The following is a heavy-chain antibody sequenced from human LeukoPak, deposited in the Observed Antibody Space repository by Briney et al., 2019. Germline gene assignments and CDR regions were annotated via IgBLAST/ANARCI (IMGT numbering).Heavy chain of an antibody. J-gene: IGHJ6*03. CDR2: MEQDGSEK. D-gene: IGHD1-14*01. V-gene: IGHV3-7*01. Sequence: GGSLRLSCAASGFTFSSYWMSWVRQAPGKGLEWVANMEQDGSEKYYVDSVKGRFTISRDNAKNSLYLQMNSLRAEDTAVYYCAREILVSPRTGYYCYMDVWGKGTTVSVSS. CDR1: GFTFSSYW. CDR3: AREILVSPRTGYYCYMDV.